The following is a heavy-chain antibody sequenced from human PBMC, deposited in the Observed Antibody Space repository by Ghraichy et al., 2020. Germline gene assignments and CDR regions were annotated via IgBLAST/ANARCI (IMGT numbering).Heavy chain of an antibody. CDR2: IYYSGST. V-gene: IGHV4-39*01. CDR3: ARHPGDYDILTGWDAFDI. CDR1: GGSISSSSYY. Sequence: SETLSLTCTVSGGSISSSSYYWGWIRQPPGKGLEWIGSIYYSGSTYYNPSLKSRVTISVDTSKNQFSLKLSSVTAADTAVYYCARHPGDYDILTGWDAFDIWGQGTMVTVSS. J-gene: IGHJ3*02. D-gene: IGHD3-9*01.